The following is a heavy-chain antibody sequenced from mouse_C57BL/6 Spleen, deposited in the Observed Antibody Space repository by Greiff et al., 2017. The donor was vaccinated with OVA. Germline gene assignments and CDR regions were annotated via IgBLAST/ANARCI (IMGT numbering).Heavy chain of an antibody. D-gene: IGHD3-2*02. CDR1: GYAFSSSW. CDR2: VYPGDGDT. V-gene: IGHV1-82*01. J-gene: IGHJ2*01. CDR3: ARSSQLRLPYFDY. Sequence: QVQLQQSGPELVKPGASVKISCKASGYAFSSSWMNWVKQRPGKGLEWIGRVYPGDGDTNYNGKFKGKATLTADKSSSTAYMQLSSLTSEDSAVYFCARSSQLRLPYFDYWGQGTTLTVSS.